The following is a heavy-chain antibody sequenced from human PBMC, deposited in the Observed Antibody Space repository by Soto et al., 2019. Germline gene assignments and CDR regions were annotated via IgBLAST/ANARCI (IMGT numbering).Heavy chain of an antibody. Sequence: EVELVESGGGMVQPGQSLRLSCTTAGLMFGEYVLRWFRRDPGRGLEWVGFVRGTGYGGATEYAASVKDRFVVSRDDSKSIAYLQMNSMQTEDTAVYYSAPGDWQYYFDFWGQGTLVTVSS. D-gene: IGHD3-16*01. CDR1: GLMFGEYV. V-gene: IGHV3-49*03. CDR2: VRGTGYGGAT. CDR3: APGDWQYYFDF. J-gene: IGHJ4*02.